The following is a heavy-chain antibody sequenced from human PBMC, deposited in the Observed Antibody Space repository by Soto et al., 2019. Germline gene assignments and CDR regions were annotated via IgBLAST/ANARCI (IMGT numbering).Heavy chain of an antibody. CDR1: GFTFRSYA. V-gene: IGHV3-23*01. Sequence: GGSLRLSCAASGFTFRSYAMRWVRQAPGKGLEWVSTISGSGGSTYYADSVKGRFTISRDNSKNTLYLQMNSLRAEDTAVYYCAKPDCDILTGYIDYWGQGTLVTVSS. D-gene: IGHD3-9*01. CDR3: AKPDCDILTGYIDY. J-gene: IGHJ4*02. CDR2: ISGSGGST.